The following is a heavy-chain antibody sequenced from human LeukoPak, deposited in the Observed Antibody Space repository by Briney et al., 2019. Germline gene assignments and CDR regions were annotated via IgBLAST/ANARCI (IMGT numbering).Heavy chain of an antibody. CDR1: GFTFGDYA. V-gene: IGHV3-48*03. Sequence: GSLRLSCTASGFTFGDYAMSWVRQAPGKGLEWVSYISSSGSTIYYADSVKGRFTISRDNAKNSLYLQMNSLRAEDTAVYYCARDYGGSSPFDYWGQGTLVTVST. CDR2: ISSSGSTI. D-gene: IGHD4-23*01. CDR3: ARDYGGSSPFDY. J-gene: IGHJ4*02.